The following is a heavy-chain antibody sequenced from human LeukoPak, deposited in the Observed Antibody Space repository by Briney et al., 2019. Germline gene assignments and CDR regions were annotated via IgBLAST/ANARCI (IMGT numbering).Heavy chain of an antibody. CDR2: IWYDGSNK. D-gene: IGHD4-23*01. CDR3: VRDHDYGGNPGAFDY. CDR1: GFTFSSYG. J-gene: IGHJ4*02. V-gene: IGHV3-33*01. Sequence: GGSLRLSCAAPGFTFSSYGMHWVRQAPGKGLEWVAVIWYDGSNKYYADSVKGRFTISRDNSKNTLYLQMNSLRAEDTAVYYCVRDHDYGGNPGAFDYWGQGTLVTVSS.